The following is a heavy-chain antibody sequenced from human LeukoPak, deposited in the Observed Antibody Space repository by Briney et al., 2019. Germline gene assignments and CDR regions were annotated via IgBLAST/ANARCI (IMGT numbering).Heavy chain of an antibody. V-gene: IGHV3-48*03. CDR2: ISSSGSTI. D-gene: IGHD4-17*01. J-gene: IGHJ6*02. Sequence: GGSLRLSCAASGFTFSSYEMNWVRQAPGKGLEWVSYISSSGSTIYYADPVKGRFTISRDNAKNSLYLQMNSLRAEDTAVYYCASFTVSDYYYYGMDVWGQGTTVTVSS. CDR3: ASFTVSDYYYYGMDV. CDR1: GFTFSSYE.